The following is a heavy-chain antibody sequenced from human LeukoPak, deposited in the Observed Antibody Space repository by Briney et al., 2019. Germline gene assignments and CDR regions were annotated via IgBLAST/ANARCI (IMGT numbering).Heavy chain of an antibody. CDR1: DGFISSYY. V-gene: IGHV4-4*09. D-gene: IGHD1-26*01. Sequence: PSETLSLTCTVSDGFISSYYWSWIRQPPGKGLEWIGYIYTSGSTNYNPSLKSRATISVDTSKNQFSLRLSSVTAADTAVYYCARQGGSIFDPWGQGTLVTVSS. CDR2: IYTSGST. CDR3: ARQGGSIFDP. J-gene: IGHJ5*02.